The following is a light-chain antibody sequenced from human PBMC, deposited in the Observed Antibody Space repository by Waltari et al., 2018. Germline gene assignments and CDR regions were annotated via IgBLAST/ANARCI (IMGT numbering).Light chain of an antibody. CDR2: WAS. V-gene: IGKV4-1*01. CDR3: QQFYSHPVT. J-gene: IGKJ4*01. Sequence: DIVMTQSPDSLAVSLGERATINCKSSQSVLYSSNNKNYVAWYQQKPGQPPKLLVYWASTLECGVPYRFSGSGSGTDFSLTISSLQAEDVAVYYCQQFYSHPVTFGGGTNVEIK. CDR1: QSVLYSSNNKNY.